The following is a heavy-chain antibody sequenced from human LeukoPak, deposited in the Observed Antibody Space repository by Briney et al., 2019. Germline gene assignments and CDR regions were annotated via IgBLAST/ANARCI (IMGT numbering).Heavy chain of an antibody. CDR3: ASTMVRGVPFDY. D-gene: IGHD3-10*01. V-gene: IGHV4-30-4*01. Sequence: SETLSLTCTVSGGSISSGDYYWSWIRQPPGKGLEWIGYIYYSGSTYYNPSLKSRVTISVDTSKNQFSLKLSSVTAADTAVYYCASTMVRGVPFDYWGQGTLVTASS. CDR2: IYYSGST. J-gene: IGHJ4*02. CDR1: GGSISSGDYY.